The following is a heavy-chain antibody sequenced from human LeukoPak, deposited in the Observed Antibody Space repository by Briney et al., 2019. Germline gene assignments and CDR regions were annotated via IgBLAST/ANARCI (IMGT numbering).Heavy chain of an antibody. D-gene: IGHD2-21*02. J-gene: IGHJ4*02. CDR2: IYTSGST. CDR3: ARYCGGDCYSYYSDY. Sequence: SVTLSLTCTVAGGSISSGSYYWSWIRQPAGKGLEWIGRIYTSGSTNYNPSLKSRVTISVDTSKNQFSLKLSSVTAADTAVYYCARYCGGDCYSYYSDYCGQGTLVTVSS. V-gene: IGHV4-61*02. CDR1: GGSISSGSYY.